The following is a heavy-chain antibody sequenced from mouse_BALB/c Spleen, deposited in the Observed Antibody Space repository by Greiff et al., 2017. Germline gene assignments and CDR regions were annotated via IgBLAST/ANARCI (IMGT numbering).Heavy chain of an antibody. CDR2: IDPENGDT. Sequence: EVQLQQSGAELVRSGASVKLSCTASGFNITDYYMHWVKQRPEQGLEWLGWIDPENGDTEYAPKFQGKATMTADTSSNTAYLQHSSLTSEDTAVYYCNWDYYAMDYWGQGTSVTVSS. CDR3: NWDYYAMDY. D-gene: IGHD4-1*01. CDR1: GFNITDYY. V-gene: IGHV14-4*02. J-gene: IGHJ4*01.